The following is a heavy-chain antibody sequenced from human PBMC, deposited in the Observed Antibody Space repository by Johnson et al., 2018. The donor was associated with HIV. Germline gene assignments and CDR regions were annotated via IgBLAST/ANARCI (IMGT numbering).Heavy chain of an antibody. J-gene: IGHJ3*01. CDR2: ISWNSGSI. CDR3: AKVSSSSTWAHDPFDV. D-gene: IGHD6-6*01. V-gene: IGHV3-9*01. Sequence: VQLVESGGGLVQPGRSLRLSCAASGFTFDDYAMHWVRQAPGKGLEWVSGISWNSGSIGYADSVKGRFTFSRDNAKNSLYLQMNSLRVEDTALYYCAKVSSSSTWAHDPFDVWGQGTMVTVSS. CDR1: GFTFDDYA.